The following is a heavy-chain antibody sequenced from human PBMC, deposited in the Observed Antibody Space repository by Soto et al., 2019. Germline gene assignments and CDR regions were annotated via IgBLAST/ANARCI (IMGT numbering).Heavy chain of an antibody. CDR3: ARPVGSTSRIVGWFDP. V-gene: IGHV4-39*01. CDR1: GGSISSSSYY. J-gene: IGHJ5*02. D-gene: IGHD1-26*01. CDR2: IYYSGST. Sequence: SETLSLTCTVSGGSISSSSYYWGWIRQPPGKGLEWIGSIYYSGSTYYNPSLKSRVTISVDTSKNQFSLKLSSVTAADTAVYYCARPVGSTSRIVGWFDPWGQGTLVTVSS.